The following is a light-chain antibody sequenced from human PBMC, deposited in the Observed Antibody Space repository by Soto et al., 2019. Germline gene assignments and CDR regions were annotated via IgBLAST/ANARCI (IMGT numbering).Light chain of an antibody. CDR1: QGISSF. CDR3: QQLNSYPIT. V-gene: IGKV1-9*01. CDR2: AAS. Sequence: IQVTLSPSSLSASVGDSVTITCRASQGISSFLAWYQQKPGKAPKLLIYAASTLQSGVPSRFSGSGSGTDFTLTISSLQPEDFATYFCQQLNSYPITFGQGTQLDIK. J-gene: IGKJ5*01.